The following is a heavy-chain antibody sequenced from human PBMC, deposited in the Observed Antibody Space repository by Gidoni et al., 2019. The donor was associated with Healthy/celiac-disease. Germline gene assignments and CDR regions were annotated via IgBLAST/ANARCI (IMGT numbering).Heavy chain of an antibody. Sequence: EVQLVASGGGLVKPGESLRLPWEASGLIFSSHWMTWVRQAPGKGLEWVANIKYDGSEKHYVDSVKGRFTVSRDNAKNSLYLQMSSLRVEDTAVYYCVRGRSCDCWGQGTLVIVSS. CDR2: IKYDGSEK. CDR1: GLIFSSHW. CDR3: VRGRSCDC. J-gene: IGHJ4*02. V-gene: IGHV3-7*04.